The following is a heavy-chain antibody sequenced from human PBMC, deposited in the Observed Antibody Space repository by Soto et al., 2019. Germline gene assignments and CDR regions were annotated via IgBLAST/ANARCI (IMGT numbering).Heavy chain of an antibody. J-gene: IGHJ4*02. CDR3: ARHYGSGTYY. V-gene: IGHV3-23*01. CDR2: ISVGGDGT. Sequence: GGSLRLSCAASGFSFSSYAMTWVRQAPGKGLEWVSGISVGGDGTYYAGSVKGRFTVSRDNAKNTLYLQMNSLRAEDTAVYYCARHYGSGTYYWGQGXLVTVYS. D-gene: IGHD3-10*01. CDR1: GFSFSSYA.